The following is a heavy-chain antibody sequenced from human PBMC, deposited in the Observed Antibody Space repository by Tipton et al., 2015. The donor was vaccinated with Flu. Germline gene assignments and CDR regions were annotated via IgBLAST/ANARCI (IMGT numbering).Heavy chain of an antibody. V-gene: IGHV1-18*04. D-gene: IGHD2-2*01. CDR3: ARPGGPAAINPFSYFDR. CDR1: GYTLTSYG. CDR2: ISDYSGRT. Sequence: QSGAEVKKPGASVKVSCKASGYTLTSYGISWVRQAPGQGLEWMGWISDYSGRTNYAQKLQGRVTMTTDTSTNTAHMELRSLRSDDTAVYYCARPGGPAAINPFSYFDRWGQGTLVTVSS. J-gene: IGHJ4*02.